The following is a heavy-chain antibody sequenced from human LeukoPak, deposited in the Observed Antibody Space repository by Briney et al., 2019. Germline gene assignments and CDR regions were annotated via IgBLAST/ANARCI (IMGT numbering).Heavy chain of an antibody. J-gene: IGHJ4*02. CDR1: GLTFSSHW. Sequence: GGSLRLSCAASGLTFSSHWMHWVRQAPGKGLVWVSRITNDGSSTTYADSVKGRFTISRDNAKNMLYLQVNSLRAEGTAVYYCARDGTYYLADWGQGTLVTVSS. CDR3: ARDGTYYLAD. CDR2: ITNDGSST. V-gene: IGHV3-74*01. D-gene: IGHD3-10*01.